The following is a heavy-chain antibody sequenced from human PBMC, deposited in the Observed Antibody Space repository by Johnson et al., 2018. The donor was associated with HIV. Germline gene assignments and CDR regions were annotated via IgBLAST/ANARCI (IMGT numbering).Heavy chain of an antibody. D-gene: IGHD6-6*01. Sequence: VQVVESGGGLVQPGGSLRLSCVASGFTVSSNFMNWVRQAPGKGLEWVSVIYSGGSTYYADSVKGRFTISRDNAKNSLYLQMNSLRVGDTAVYYCVRDGGGYSSSSVGAFDIWGQGTMVTVSS. CDR2: IYSGGST. V-gene: IGHV3-66*01. J-gene: IGHJ3*02. CDR1: GFTVSSNF. CDR3: VRDGGGYSSSSVGAFDI.